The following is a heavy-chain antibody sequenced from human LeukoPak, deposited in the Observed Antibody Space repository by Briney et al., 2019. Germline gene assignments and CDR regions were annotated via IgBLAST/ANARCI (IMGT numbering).Heavy chain of an antibody. D-gene: IGHD1-14*01. CDR2: IYYSGTT. J-gene: IGHJ3*02. V-gene: IGHV4-39*01. CDR1: GGSFSSSDYY. Sequence: SETLSLTCTVSGGSFSSSDYYWGWIRQPPGKGLEWIGSIYYSGTTYYNPSLKSRVTISVDTSKKQFSLELRSVTAADTAVYYCARHEWGITNAFDIWGQGTMVTVSS. CDR3: ARHEWGITNAFDI.